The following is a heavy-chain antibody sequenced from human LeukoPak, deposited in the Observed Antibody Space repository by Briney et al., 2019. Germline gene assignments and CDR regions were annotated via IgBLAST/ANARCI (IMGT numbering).Heavy chain of an antibody. CDR3: ARETPYGLGSYPFDY. J-gene: IGHJ4*02. Sequence: SGTLSLTCTVSGGSISRYYGNWIRQPPGEGVEGIGYIYNSGSTNNNPSLKSRVTISVDTSKKQSSLKLSSVTAADTAVYYCARETPYGLGSYPFDYWGQGILVTVSS. V-gene: IGHV4-59*01. D-gene: IGHD3-10*01. CDR1: GGSISRYY. CDR2: IYNSGST.